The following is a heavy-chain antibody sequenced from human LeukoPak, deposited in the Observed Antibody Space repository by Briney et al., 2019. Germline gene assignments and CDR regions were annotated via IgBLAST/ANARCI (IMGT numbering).Heavy chain of an antibody. Sequence: ASVKVSCKASGYTFTSYGISWVRQAPGQGLEWMGWINPNSGGTNYAQKFQGRVTMTRDTSISTAYMELSRLGSDDTAVYYCARANLRYYYDHKAMDVWGKGTTVTVSS. CDR2: INPNSGGT. CDR1: GYTFTSYG. J-gene: IGHJ6*04. V-gene: IGHV1-2*02. CDR3: ARANLRYYYDHKAMDV. D-gene: IGHD3-22*01.